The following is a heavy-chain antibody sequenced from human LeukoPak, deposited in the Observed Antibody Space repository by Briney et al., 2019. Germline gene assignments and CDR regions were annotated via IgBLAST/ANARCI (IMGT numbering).Heavy chain of an antibody. V-gene: IGHV4-38-2*02. D-gene: IGHD3-22*01. J-gene: IGHJ5*02. CDR2: IYHSGST. Sequence: SETLSLTCTVSGYSISSGYYWGWIRQPPGKGLEWIGSIYHSGSTYYNPSLKSRITISVDTSKNQFSLKLSSVTAADTAVYYCARDTDYDSSGYQYNWFDPWGQGTLVTVSS. CDR1: GYSISSGYY. CDR3: ARDTDYDSSGYQYNWFDP.